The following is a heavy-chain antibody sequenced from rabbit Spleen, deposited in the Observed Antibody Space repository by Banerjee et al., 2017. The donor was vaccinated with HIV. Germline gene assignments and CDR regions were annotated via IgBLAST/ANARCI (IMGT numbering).Heavy chain of an antibody. Sequence: QQQLVESGGGLVKPEGSLTLTCKASGFSFSDRDVMSWVRQAPGKGLEWIACINTATGKAVYASWAKGRFTISKTSTTVTLQMTSLTAADTAPYFCARDSNDWCFDVWGPGTLVTVS. J-gene: IGHJ6*01. CDR1: GFSFSDRDV. CDR2: INTATGKA. CDR3: ARDSNDWCFDV. D-gene: IGHD4-1*01. V-gene: IGHV1S45*01.